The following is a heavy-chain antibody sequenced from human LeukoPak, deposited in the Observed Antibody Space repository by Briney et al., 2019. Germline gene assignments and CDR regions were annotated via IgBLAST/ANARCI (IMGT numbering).Heavy chain of an antibody. J-gene: IGHJ3*01. D-gene: IGHD1-26*01. CDR2: ISGTGEGA. Sequence: GGSLRLSCAASGFTFRSYAMNWVRQAPGKGLEWVSFISGTGEGAYYADSVKGRFTISRDYSKNTLYLQMNSLRAEDTAVYYCARWDDHDAFDFWGQGTMVAVSS. CDR3: ARWDDHDAFDF. V-gene: IGHV3-23*01. CDR1: GFTFRSYA.